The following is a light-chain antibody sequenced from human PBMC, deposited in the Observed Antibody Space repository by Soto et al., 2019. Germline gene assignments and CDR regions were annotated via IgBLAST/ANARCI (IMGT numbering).Light chain of an antibody. CDR2: DDS. CDR3: QVWDTSNDHVV. Sequence: SYELPQPPSGSVAPGQTARITCGGNNIASKSVHWYQHRPGQAPVLVVHDDSDRPSGIPERFSGSNSENTATLTITRVEAVDEADYYCQVWDTSNDHVVFGGGTKLTVL. CDR1: NIASKS. V-gene: IGLV3-21*02. J-gene: IGLJ2*01.